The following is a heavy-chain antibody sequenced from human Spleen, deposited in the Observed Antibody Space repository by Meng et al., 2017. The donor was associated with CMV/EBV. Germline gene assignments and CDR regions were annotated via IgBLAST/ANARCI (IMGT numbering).Heavy chain of an antibody. J-gene: IGHJ4*02. CDR3: ATGGRGGSPY. D-gene: IGHD3-16*01. CDR1: SGSSSGSY. Sequence: LSLTCAGYSGSSSGSYWNWIRQPPGKGLEWIGEINQTGNTNYNPSLKSRVSMSIDMAKNYFSLNLRSVTAADTAVYYCATGGRGGSPYWGQGTLVTVSS. V-gene: IGHV4-34*01. CDR2: INQTGNT.